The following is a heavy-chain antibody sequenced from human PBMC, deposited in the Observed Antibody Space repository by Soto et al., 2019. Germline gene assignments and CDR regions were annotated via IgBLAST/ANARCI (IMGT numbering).Heavy chain of an antibody. CDR1: GFAFSRYG. CDR3: ARDDDYEANAFDY. D-gene: IGHD3-22*01. V-gene: IGHV3-33*01. Sequence: GGSLRLSCAASGFAFSRYGMHWVRQAPGKGLEWVALIWNDGIRKVYVDSVKGRFTISRDNSKNTLDLQMNSLRAEDTAVYYCARDDDYEANAFDYWGPGTLVTVSS. CDR2: IWNDGIRK. J-gene: IGHJ4*01.